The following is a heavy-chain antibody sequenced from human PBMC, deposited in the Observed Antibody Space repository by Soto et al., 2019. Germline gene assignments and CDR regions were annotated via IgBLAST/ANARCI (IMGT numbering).Heavy chain of an antibody. D-gene: IGHD6-13*01. V-gene: IGHV3-15*01. CDR2: IKSKTDGGTT. Sequence: GGSLRLSCAASGFTFSNAWMSWVRQAPGKGLEWVGRIKSKTDGGTTDYAAPVKGRFTISRDDSKNTLYLQMNSLKTEDTAVYYCTTDSSRWFLQFDYWGQGTLVTVSS. CDR1: GFTFSNAW. J-gene: IGHJ4*02. CDR3: TTDSSRWFLQFDY.